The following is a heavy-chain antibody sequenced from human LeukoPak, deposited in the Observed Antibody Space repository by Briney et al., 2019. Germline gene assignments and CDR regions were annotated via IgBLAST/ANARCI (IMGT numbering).Heavy chain of an antibody. CDR1: GFTFSNYG. D-gene: IGHD3-22*01. J-gene: IGHJ3*02. V-gene: IGHV3-33*06. Sequence: GGSLRLSCAASGFTFSNYGMHWVRQAPGKGLEWVAVIWYDGSNKYYADSVKGRFTISRDNSKNTLYLQMNSLRAEDTAVYYCVKSYDSSGSDAFDIWGQGTMVTVSS. CDR3: VKSYDSSGSDAFDI. CDR2: IWYDGSNK.